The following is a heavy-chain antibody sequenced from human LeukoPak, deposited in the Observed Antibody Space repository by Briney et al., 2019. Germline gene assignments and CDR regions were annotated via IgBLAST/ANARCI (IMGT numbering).Heavy chain of an antibody. J-gene: IGHJ3*02. D-gene: IGHD3-9*01. CDR1: GGSISNYF. Sequence: PSETLSLTCTVSGGSISNYFWNWIRQPAGKGLEWLGRVDSSWNTNYNPSLKSRLTMSVDTSKNQFSLKVTSVTAADTAVYYCARVCGSATGYRLCGFDIWGQGTVVTVPS. CDR3: ARVCGSATGYRLCGFDI. CDR2: VDSSWNT. V-gene: IGHV4-4*07.